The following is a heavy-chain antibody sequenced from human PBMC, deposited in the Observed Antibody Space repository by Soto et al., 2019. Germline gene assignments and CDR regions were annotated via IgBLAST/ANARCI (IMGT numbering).Heavy chain of an antibody. Sequence: ASVKVSCKVSGYTLTELSMHWVRQAPGKGLEWMGGFDPEDGETIYAQKFQGRVTMTEDTSTDTAYMELSSLRSEDTAVYYCATSIAAAGTYRHWGQGTLVTVSS. CDR1: GYTLTELS. D-gene: IGHD6-13*01. CDR3: ATSIAAAGTYRH. J-gene: IGHJ4*02. V-gene: IGHV1-24*01. CDR2: FDPEDGET.